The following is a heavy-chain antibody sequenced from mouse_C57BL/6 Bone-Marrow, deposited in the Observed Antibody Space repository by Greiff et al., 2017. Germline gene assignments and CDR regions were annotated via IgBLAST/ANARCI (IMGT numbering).Heavy chain of an antibody. CDR1: GYTFTSYG. CDR3: ATYYDPYWYFDV. J-gene: IGHJ1*03. V-gene: IGHV1-81*01. D-gene: IGHD2-4*01. CDR2: IYPRSGNT. Sequence: VQRVESGAELARPGASVKLSCKASGYTFTSYGISWVKQRTGQGLEWIGEIYPRSGNTYYNEKFKGKATLTADKSSSTAYMELRSLTSEDSAVYFCATYYDPYWYFDVWGTGTTVTVSS.